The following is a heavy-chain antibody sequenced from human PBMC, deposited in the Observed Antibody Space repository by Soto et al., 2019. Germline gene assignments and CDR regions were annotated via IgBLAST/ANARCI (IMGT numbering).Heavy chain of an antibody. V-gene: IGHV3-21*06. CDR1: GFSFTRYS. CDR3: ARESEDLTSNFDY. J-gene: IGHJ4*02. Sequence: PGGSLRLASAASGFSFTRYSINWVRQAPGKGLEWVSSISSTTNYIYYGDSMKGRFTISRDNAKNSLYLEMNSLRAEDTAVYYCARESEDLTSNFDYWGQGTLVTVSS. CDR2: ISSTTNYI.